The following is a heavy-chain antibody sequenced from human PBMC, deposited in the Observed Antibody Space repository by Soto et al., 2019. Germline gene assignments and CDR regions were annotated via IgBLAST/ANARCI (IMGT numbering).Heavy chain of an antibody. Sequence: PGGSLRLSCGPSGFTVSSNYMSWVRQAPGKGLEWVSVIYSGGSTNYADSVKGRFTISRHNSKNTLYLQMNSLRAEDTAIHYCARVRFGESDAFDIWGQGTMVTVSS. V-gene: IGHV3-53*04. D-gene: IGHD3-10*01. CDR3: ARVRFGESDAFDI. J-gene: IGHJ3*02. CDR2: IYSGGST. CDR1: GFTVSSNY.